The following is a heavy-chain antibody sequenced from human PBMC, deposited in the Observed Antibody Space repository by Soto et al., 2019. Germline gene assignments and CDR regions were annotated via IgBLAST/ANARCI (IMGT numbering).Heavy chain of an antibody. V-gene: IGHV3-23*01. Sequence: EVQLLESWGGLVQPGGSLRLSCAASGFTFSSYAISWVRQAPGKGLSWVSAISGSGGSTDYPDAVKGRRTISRDNSKNTLYLKMSRLRAEDTAVYYCAKFSRPPRDGYTVTDYFDYWGQGTLVTVSS. CDR3: AKFSRPPRDGYTVTDYFDY. CDR2: ISGSGGST. J-gene: IGHJ4*02. D-gene: IGHD5-12*01. CDR1: GFTFSSYA.